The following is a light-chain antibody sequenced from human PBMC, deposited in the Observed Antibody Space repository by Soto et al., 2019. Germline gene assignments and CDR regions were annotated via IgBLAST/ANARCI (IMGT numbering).Light chain of an antibody. CDR2: DVS. CDR3: QQYNNWPFS. V-gene: IGKV3-15*01. CDR1: QGVSTS. Sequence: IIMTQSPGTLSVSQAESSTLSGRAAQGVSTSFAWYQQKSGQSPRLLIYDVSNRATGVPARFSGSGSETDFTLTISGLRSEDSAVYFCQQYNNWPFSFGQGRRLAIK. J-gene: IGKJ5*01.